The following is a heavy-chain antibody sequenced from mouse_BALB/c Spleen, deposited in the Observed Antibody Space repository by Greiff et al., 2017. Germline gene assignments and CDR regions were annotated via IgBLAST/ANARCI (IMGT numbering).Heavy chain of an antibody. D-gene: IGHD2-1*01. J-gene: IGHJ4*01. CDR3: ARPDGNYVDYAMDY. CDR1: GFDFSRYW. CDR2: INPDSSTI. Sequence: EVKLLESGGGLVQPGGSLKLSCAASGFDFSRYWMSWVRQAPGKGLEWIGEINPDSSTINYTPSLKDKFIISRDNAKNTLYLQMSKVRSEDTALYYCARPDGNYVDYAMDYWGQGTSVTVSS. V-gene: IGHV4-1*02.